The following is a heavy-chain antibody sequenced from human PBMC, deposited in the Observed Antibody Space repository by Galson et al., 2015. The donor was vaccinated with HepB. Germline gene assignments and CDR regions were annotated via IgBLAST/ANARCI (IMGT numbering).Heavy chain of an antibody. D-gene: IGHD3-10*01. J-gene: IGHJ4*02. CDR2: ISYDGSNE. CDR1: GFTFSSYA. V-gene: IGHV3-30-3*01. Sequence: SLRLSCAASGFTFSSYAMHWVRQAPGKGLEWVAVISYDGSNEYYADSVKGRFTISRDNSKNTLYLEMNSLRAEDTAVYYCARSALVRGVIRPYYFDYWGQGTLVTVSS. CDR3: ARSALVRGVIRPYYFDY.